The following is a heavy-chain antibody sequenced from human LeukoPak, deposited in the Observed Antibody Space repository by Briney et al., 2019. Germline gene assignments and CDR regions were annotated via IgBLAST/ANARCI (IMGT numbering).Heavy chain of an antibody. Sequence: SVKVSCKASGGTFSSYAISWVRQAPGQGLEWMGGIIPIFGTANYAQKFQGRVTITTDESTSTAYMELSSLRSEDTAVYYCASATIPRQRDGYNWVLPPKRSHNWFDPWGQGTLVTVSS. CDR2: IIPIFGTA. CDR3: ASATIPRQRDGYNWVLPPKRSHNWFDP. J-gene: IGHJ5*02. CDR1: GGTFSSYA. D-gene: IGHD5-24*01. V-gene: IGHV1-69*05.